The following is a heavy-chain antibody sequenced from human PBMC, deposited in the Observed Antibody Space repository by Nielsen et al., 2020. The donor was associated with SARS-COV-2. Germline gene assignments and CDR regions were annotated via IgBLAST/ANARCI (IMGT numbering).Heavy chain of an antibody. Sequence: WVRQAPGQGLEWMGWINTNTGNPTYAQGFTGRFVFSLDTSVSTAYLQISSLKAEDTAVYYCVREDYGSGSYYNLNWFDPWGQGTLVTVSS. CDR3: VREDYGSGSYYNLNWFDP. V-gene: IGHV7-4-1*02. J-gene: IGHJ5*02. D-gene: IGHD3-10*01. CDR2: INTNTGNP.